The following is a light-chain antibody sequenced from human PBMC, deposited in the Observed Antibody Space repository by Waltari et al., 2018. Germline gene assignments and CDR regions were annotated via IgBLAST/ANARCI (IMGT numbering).Light chain of an antibody. Sequence: QSALTQPPSASGSPGQSVTISCTVTSNDVGGYDYVSWYQQHPGKAPKLLIYEGSKRPSGVPDRFSGSKSGNTASLTVSGLQAEDEADYYCASYGRNKNCLFGTGTKVTVL. V-gene: IGLV2-8*01. CDR3: ASYGRNKNCL. J-gene: IGLJ1*01. CDR2: EGS. CDR1: SNDVGGYDY.